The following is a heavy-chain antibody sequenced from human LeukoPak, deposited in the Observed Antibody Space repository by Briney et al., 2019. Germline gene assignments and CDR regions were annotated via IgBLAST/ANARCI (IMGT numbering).Heavy chain of an antibody. CDR2: IYWNGDK. D-gene: IGHD3-22*01. J-gene: IGHJ4*02. V-gene: IGHV2-5*01. Sequence: KESGPTLVKPTQTLTLTCSFSGFSLSTRGVGVGWIRQPPGKALERLAPIYWNGDKRYTPSMNSRLPYTKDTSKSQVVLTMTNMDPVDTATYYCEQIVPYYYDSSGYYYYFDYWGQGTLVTVSS. CDR3: EQIVPYYYDSSGYYYYFDY. CDR1: GFSLSTRGVG.